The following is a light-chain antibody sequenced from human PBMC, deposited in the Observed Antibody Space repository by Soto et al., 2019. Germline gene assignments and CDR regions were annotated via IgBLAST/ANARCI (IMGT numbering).Light chain of an antibody. Sequence: EIVLTQSPATLSLSPGERATLSCRASQSISNYLAWYQQKPGQAPRLLIYDTFHRAAGIPARFSGSGSGTDFSLTISSLEPEDFAVYYCQHYENSPYTFGQGTKLEIK. CDR1: QSISNY. CDR3: QHYENSPYT. J-gene: IGKJ2*01. V-gene: IGKV3-11*01. CDR2: DTF.